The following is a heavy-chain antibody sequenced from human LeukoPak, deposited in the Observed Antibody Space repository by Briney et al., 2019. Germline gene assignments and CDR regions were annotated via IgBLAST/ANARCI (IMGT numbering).Heavy chain of an antibody. D-gene: IGHD6-19*01. CDR3: ANPGSSGWWRIDY. V-gene: IGHV3-30*02. CDR2: IRDDGSNK. J-gene: IGHJ4*02. Sequence: GGSLRLSCAASGFTFSSYGMHWVRQAPGKGLEWVAFIRDDGSNKYYADSVKGRFTISRDNSKNTLYLQMNSLRAEDTTVYYCANPGSSGWWRIDYWGQGTLVTVSS. CDR1: GFTFSSYG.